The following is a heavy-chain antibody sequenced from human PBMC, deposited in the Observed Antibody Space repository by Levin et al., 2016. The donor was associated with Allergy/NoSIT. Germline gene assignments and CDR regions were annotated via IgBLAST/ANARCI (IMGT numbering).Heavy chain of an antibody. CDR2: IYWNDDH. CDR1: GFSLTTSGVG. D-gene: IGHD2-2*01. V-gene: IGHV2-5*01. Sequence: SGPTLVKPTQTLTLTCTFSGFSLTTSGVGVGWFRQPPGKALEWLAFIYWNDDHRSSGSLRSRLTVYKDTSKNQVVLTLTNMDPVDTGTYYCAHSRGSVHLVEHAFDVWGQGTLVTVSS. J-gene: IGHJ3*01. CDR3: AHSRGSVHLVEHAFDV.